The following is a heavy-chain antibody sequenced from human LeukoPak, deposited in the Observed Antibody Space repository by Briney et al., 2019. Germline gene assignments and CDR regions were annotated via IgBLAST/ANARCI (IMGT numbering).Heavy chain of an antibody. CDR2: IIPIFGTA. J-gene: IGHJ6*03. Sequence: SVKVSCKASGGTFSSYAISWVRQAPGQGLEWMGGIIPIFGTANYAQKFQGRVTITTDESTSTAYMELSSLRSEDTAVYYCARSENYGDYGTYYYMDVWGKGTTATVSS. CDR3: ARSENYGDYGTYYYMDV. D-gene: IGHD4-17*01. CDR1: GGTFSSYA. V-gene: IGHV1-69*05.